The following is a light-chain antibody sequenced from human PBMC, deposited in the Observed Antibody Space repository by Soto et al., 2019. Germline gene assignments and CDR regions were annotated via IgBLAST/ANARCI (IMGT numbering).Light chain of an antibody. J-gene: IGKJ2*01. CDR1: QTVSSN. Sequence: ERVMTQSPATLSVSPGERATLSCRASQTVSSNLAWYQQKPGQAPWLLMYGASTRATGIPARFSGSGSGTEFTLTISSLQSEDFAVYYCQQYNNWPYTFGQGTKLEIK. CDR3: QQYNNWPYT. CDR2: GAS. V-gene: IGKV3-15*01.